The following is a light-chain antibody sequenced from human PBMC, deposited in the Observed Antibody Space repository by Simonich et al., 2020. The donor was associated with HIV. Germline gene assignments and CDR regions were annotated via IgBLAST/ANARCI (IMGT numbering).Light chain of an antibody. J-gene: IGLJ3*02. CDR1: SSNIGINT. CDR3: AAWDDSLNGSGWV. Sequence: HSVLTQPPSASGTPGQRVTISCSGSSSNIGINTVNWYQQLPGTAPKLLIYSNNQRPSGGPDRFSGSKSGTSASLAISGLQSEDEADYYCAAWDDSLNGSGWVFGGGTKLTVL. V-gene: IGLV1-44*01. CDR2: SNN.